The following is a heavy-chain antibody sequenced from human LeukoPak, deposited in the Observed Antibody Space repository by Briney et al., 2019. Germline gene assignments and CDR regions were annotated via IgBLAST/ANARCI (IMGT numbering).Heavy chain of an antibody. CDR3: ARERGIAAAGTFSDY. D-gene: IGHD6-13*01. CDR1: GFTFDDYG. CDR2: INRNGGST. V-gene: IGHV3-20*04. Sequence: GGSLRLSCAASGFTFDDYGMSWVRQAPGKGLEWVSGINRNGGSTGYADSVKGRFTISRDNAKNSLYLQMNSLRAEDTALYYCARERGIAAAGTFSDYWGQGTLVTVSS. J-gene: IGHJ4*02.